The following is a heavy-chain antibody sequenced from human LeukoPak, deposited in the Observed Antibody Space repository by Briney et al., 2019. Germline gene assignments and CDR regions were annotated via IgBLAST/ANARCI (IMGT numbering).Heavy chain of an antibody. CDR3: GSSTVHYYNYGMDV. Sequence: GGSLRLSCAASEFIVSSKYMSWVRQAPGKGLEWVSTVYSNDDTYYADPVKGRFSISRDKSKNTLYLQMNSLRAEDTAVYYCGSSTVHYYNYGMDVWGQGATVTVSS. D-gene: IGHD2-21*02. CDR1: EFIVSSKY. J-gene: IGHJ6*02. CDR2: VYSNDDT. V-gene: IGHV3-53*01.